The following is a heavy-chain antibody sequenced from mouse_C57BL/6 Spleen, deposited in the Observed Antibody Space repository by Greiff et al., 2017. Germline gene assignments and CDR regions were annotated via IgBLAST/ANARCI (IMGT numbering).Heavy chain of an antibody. D-gene: IGHD2-4*01. CDR1: GYTFTSYW. CDR3: ARNGYYDYDGPYFDY. V-gene: IGHV1-61*01. J-gene: IGHJ2*01. CDR2: IYPSDSET. Sequence: QVQLQQPGAELVRPGSSVKLSCKASGYTFTSYWMDWMKQRPGQGLEWIGNIYPSDSETHYNQKFKDKATLTVDKSSSTAYMQLSSLTSEDSAVYYCARNGYYDYDGPYFDYWGQGTTLTVSS.